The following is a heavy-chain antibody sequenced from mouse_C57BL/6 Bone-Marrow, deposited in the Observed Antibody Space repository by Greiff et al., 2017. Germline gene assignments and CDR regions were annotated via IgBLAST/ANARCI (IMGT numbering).Heavy chain of an antibody. D-gene: IGHD1-1*01. Sequence: VQLQQSGAELARPGASVKLSCKASGYTFTSYGISWVKQRTGQGLEWIGEIYPRSGNTYYNEKFKGKATLTADKSTSTAYMGLRSLTSEDSAVYFCARSGYYYGSSYYAMDYWGQGTSVTVSS. V-gene: IGHV1-81*01. J-gene: IGHJ4*01. CDR3: ARSGYYYGSSYYAMDY. CDR2: IYPRSGNT. CDR1: GYTFTSYG.